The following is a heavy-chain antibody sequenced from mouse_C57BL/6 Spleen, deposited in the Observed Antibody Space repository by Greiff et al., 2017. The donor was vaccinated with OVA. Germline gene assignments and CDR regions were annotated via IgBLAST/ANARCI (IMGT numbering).Heavy chain of an antibody. V-gene: IGHV1-69*01. J-gene: IGHJ4*01. Sequence: QVQLQQPGAELVMPGASVKLSCKASGYTFTSYWMHWVKQRPGQGLEWIGEIDPSDSYTNYNQKLKGKSTLTVDKSSSTAYMQLSSLTSEDSAVYYCARGDYSNYGRYAMDYWGQGTSVTVSS. CDR3: ARGDYSNYGRYAMDY. CDR1: GYTFTSYW. CDR2: IDPSDSYT. D-gene: IGHD2-5*01.